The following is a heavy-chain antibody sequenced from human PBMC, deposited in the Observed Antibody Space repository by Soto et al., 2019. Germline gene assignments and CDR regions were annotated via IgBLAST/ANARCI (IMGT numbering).Heavy chain of an antibody. CDR3: ARDSNWLIVKGNWFDS. Sequence: QVQLVQSGAEVKKPGASVKVSCKFSGYTFSNYGMTWVRQAPGQGLEWMGWISGSNGATKYAQEFQGRVTLTADTSTSTVYMELRSLALGDTAVYFCARDSNWLIVKGNWFDSWGQGTLVTVSS. CDR1: GYTFSNYG. J-gene: IGHJ5*01. D-gene: IGHD1-1*01. V-gene: IGHV1-18*04. CDR2: ISGSNGAT.